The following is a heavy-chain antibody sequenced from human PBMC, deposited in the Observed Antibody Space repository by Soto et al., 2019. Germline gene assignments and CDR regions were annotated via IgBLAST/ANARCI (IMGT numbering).Heavy chain of an antibody. J-gene: IGHJ6*02. CDR3: ARVCGGDCHHGMDV. CDR1: GGSISSGGYY. D-gene: IGHD2-21*02. CDR2: IYYSGST. Sequence: QVQLQESGPGLVKPSQTLSLTCTVSGGSISSGGYYWSWIRQHPGKGLEWIGYIYYSGSTYSNPSLKTRVTIPAXTXENQSSLKLSAVTAADTAVYYWARVCGGDCHHGMDVWGQGTPVTVSS. V-gene: IGHV4-31*03.